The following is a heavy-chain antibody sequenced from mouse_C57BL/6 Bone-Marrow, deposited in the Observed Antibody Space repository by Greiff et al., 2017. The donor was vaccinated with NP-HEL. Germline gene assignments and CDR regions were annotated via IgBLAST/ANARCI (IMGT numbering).Heavy chain of an antibody. CDR3: ARGRFGIYYYGSTAMDY. D-gene: IGHD1-1*01. CDR1: GYTFTSYW. V-gene: IGHV1-72*01. Sequence: VKLQQPGAELVKPGASVKLSCKASGYTFTSYWMHWVKQRPGRGLEWIGRIDPNSGGTKYNEKFKSKATLTVDKPSSTAYMQLSSLTSEDSAVYYCARGRFGIYYYGSTAMDYWGQGTSVTVSS. CDR2: IDPNSGGT. J-gene: IGHJ4*01.